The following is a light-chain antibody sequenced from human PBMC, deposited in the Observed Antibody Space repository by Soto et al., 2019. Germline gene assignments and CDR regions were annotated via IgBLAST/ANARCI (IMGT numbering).Light chain of an antibody. CDR1: SGHSSYA. J-gene: IGLJ2*01. CDR2: LNSDGSH. Sequence: QPVLTQSPSASASLGASVKLTCTLSSGHSSYAIAWHQQQPEKGPRYLMKLNSDGSHSKGDGIPHRFSGSRSGAERYLTIAGLQAEDEADYYCQTWGAALVVFGGGTELTVL. CDR3: QTWGAALVV. V-gene: IGLV4-69*01.